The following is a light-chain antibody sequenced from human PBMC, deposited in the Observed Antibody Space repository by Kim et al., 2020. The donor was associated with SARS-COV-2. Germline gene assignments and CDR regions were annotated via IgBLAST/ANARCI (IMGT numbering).Light chain of an antibody. CDR3: QVWDSRV. V-gene: IGLV3-9*01. J-gene: IGLJ2*01. Sequence: SVAVALGQTARITCGVKNIGSRNVHWYQQKPGQAPVLVIYRDFNRPSGIPERFSGSNSGNTATLTINRAQAGDEADYYCQVWDSRVFGGGTQLTVL. CDR1: NIGSRN. CDR2: RDF.